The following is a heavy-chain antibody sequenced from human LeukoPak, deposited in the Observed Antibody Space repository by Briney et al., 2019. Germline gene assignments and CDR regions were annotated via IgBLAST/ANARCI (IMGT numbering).Heavy chain of an antibody. V-gene: IGHV3-23*01. Sequence: GGSLRLSCAASGFTVSSNYMSWVRQAPGKGLEWVSAISGSGGSTYYADSVKGRFTISRDNSKNTLYLQMNSLRAEDTAVYYCAKDRGVTARYFDYWGQGTLVTVSS. D-gene: IGHD2-21*02. CDR2: ISGSGGST. CDR3: AKDRGVTARYFDY. J-gene: IGHJ4*02. CDR1: GFTVSSNY.